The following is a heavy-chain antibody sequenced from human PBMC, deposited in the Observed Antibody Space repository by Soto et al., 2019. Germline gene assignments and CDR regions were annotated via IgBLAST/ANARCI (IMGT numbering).Heavy chain of an antibody. V-gene: IGHV3-33*01. CDR1: GFTFSSYG. CDR2: IWYDGSNK. CDR3: ARDWIDIVVVPAARYYYYYMDV. D-gene: IGHD2-2*01. Sequence: GGSLRLSCAASGFTFSSYGMHWVRQAPGKGLEWVAVIWYDGSNKYYADSVKGRFTISRDNSKNTLYLQMNSLRAEDTAVYYCARDWIDIVVVPAARYYYYYMDVWGKGTTVTVSS. J-gene: IGHJ6*03.